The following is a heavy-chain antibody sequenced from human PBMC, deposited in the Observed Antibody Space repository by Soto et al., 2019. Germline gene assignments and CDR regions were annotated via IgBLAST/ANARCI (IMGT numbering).Heavy chain of an antibody. CDR1: GFTFSNYA. J-gene: IGHJ4*02. Sequence: EVQLSESGGGLVQPGGSLRLSCAASGFTFSNYAMNWVRQAPGKGLEWVSIISGSGGSTYYADSVKGRSTISRENSKNALYLQMNRLRAEDTAVYYCANLPWTRDNWGGSDCWGQGTLVTVSS. V-gene: IGHV3-23*01. CDR3: ANLPWTRDNWGGSDC. D-gene: IGHD2-21*01. CDR2: ISGSGGST.